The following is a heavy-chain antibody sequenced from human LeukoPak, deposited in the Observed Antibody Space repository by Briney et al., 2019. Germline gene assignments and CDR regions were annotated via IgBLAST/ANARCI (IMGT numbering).Heavy chain of an antibody. CDR1: GGSFSGYY. D-gene: IGHD6-19*01. V-gene: IGHV4-34*01. Sequence: SETLSLTCVVYGGSFSGYYWSWIRQPPGKGLEWIGEINHSGSTNYNPSLKSRVTISVDTSKNQFSLKLSSVTAADTAVYYCARRVFWLVPWGQGTLVTVSS. J-gene: IGHJ5*02. CDR2: INHSGST. CDR3: ARRVFWLVP.